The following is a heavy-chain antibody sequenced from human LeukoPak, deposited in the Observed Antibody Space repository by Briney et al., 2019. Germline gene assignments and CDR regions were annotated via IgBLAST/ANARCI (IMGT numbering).Heavy chain of an antibody. D-gene: IGHD3-9*01. CDR2: ISGSGGST. Sequence: GGSLRLSCAASGFTFSSYAMSWVRQAPGKGLEWVSAISGSGGSTYYADSVKGRFTISRDNSKNTLYLQMNSLRAEDTAVYYCAKVRLRYFDWLPQGFDYWGQGTLVTVSS. V-gene: IGHV3-23*01. CDR1: GFTFSSYA. J-gene: IGHJ4*02. CDR3: AKVRLRYFDWLPQGFDY.